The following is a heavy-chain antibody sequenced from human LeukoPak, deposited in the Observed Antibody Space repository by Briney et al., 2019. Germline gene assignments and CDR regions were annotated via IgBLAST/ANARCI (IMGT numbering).Heavy chain of an antibody. CDR3: SKDQSNGYTNYGDY. CDR2: IRFSDDTT. D-gene: IGHD5-24*01. Sequence: PPRSRRPACAASASTFSNYSMRWDRQLPRKGMEWVSTIRFSDDTTYYADSVEGRFTVSRANSRSTLTLQMNSLRAEDTAVYYCSKDQSNGYTNYGDYWGQGTLVTVSS. V-gene: IGHV3-23*01. J-gene: IGHJ4*02. CDR1: ASTFSNYS.